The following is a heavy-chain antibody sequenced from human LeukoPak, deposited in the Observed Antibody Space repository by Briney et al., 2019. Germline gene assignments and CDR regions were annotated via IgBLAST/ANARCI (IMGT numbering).Heavy chain of an antibody. CDR3: ARVRIAARRGYYYYGMDV. Sequence: ASVKVSCKASGYTFTGYYMHWVRQAPGQGLEWMGWINPNSGGTNYAQKFQGRVTMTRDTSISTAYMELSRLRSEDTAVYYCARVRIAARRGYYYYGMDVWGQGTTVTVSS. CDR1: GYTFTGYY. CDR2: INPNSGGT. J-gene: IGHJ6*02. V-gene: IGHV1-2*02. D-gene: IGHD6-6*01.